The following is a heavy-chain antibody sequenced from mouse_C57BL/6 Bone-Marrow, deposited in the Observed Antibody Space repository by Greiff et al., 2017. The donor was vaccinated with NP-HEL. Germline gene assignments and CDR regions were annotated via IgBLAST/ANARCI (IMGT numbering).Heavy chain of an antibody. CDR1: GFTFSSYA. CDR3: TREGGLGPFAY. V-gene: IGHV5-9-1*02. CDR2: ISSGGDYI. J-gene: IGHJ3*01. Sequence: EVQVVESGEGLVKPGGSLKLSCAASGFTFSSYAMSWVRQTPEKRLEWVAYISSGGDYIYYADTVKGRFTISRDNARNTLYLQMSSLKSEDTAMYYCTREGGLGPFAYWGQGTLVTVSA. D-gene: IGHD4-1*01.